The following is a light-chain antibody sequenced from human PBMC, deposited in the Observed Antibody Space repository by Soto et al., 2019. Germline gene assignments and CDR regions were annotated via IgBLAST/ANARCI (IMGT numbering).Light chain of an antibody. CDR2: NAF. Sequence: DIQMTQSPSSLSASVGDRITITCRASQSINKYLNWYQQKLGEAHRLLIYNAFTLQSGVPSRFSGGGSGTDFTLTITNLQREDFATYYCQHSSSFPLTFGGGTKVEIK. V-gene: IGKV1-39*01. CDR3: QHSSSFPLT. J-gene: IGKJ4*01. CDR1: QSINKY.